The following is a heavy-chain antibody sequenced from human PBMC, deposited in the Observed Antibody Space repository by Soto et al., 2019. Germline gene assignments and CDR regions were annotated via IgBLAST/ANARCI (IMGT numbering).Heavy chain of an antibody. CDR2: VYGSNDK. CDR1: GFSLTSSALA. Sequence: QITLQESGPTLVKPTQTLTLTCTFSGFSLTSSALAVGWIRQPPGRALEWLAIVYGSNDKFYSPSLRNRLTITMDNSKKQVVLTLTDMDPVDTGTYFCARRNDPYYFDSWGQGTLVTVSS. J-gene: IGHJ4*02. V-gene: IGHV2-5*01. CDR3: ARRNDPYYFDS. D-gene: IGHD1-1*01.